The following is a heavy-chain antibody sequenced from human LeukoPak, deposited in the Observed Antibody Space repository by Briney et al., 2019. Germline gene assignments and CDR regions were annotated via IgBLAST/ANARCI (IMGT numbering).Heavy chain of an antibody. CDR3: AKGYYYDSSYHFDY. CDR2: ISGGSHTT. D-gene: IGHD3-22*01. Sequence: GGSLRLSCAASGFTFSSYAMSWVRQAPGKGLEWVSGISGGSHTTNYVDSVEGRFTISRDNPKNTLYLQMDSLRAEDTAVYFCAKGYYYDSSYHFDYWGQGTLVTVSS. CDR1: GFTFSSYA. V-gene: IGHV3-23*01. J-gene: IGHJ4*02.